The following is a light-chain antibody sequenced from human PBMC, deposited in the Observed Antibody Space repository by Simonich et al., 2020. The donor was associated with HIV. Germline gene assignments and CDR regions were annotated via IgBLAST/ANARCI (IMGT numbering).Light chain of an antibody. V-gene: IGKV3-15*01. CDR1: QSIASN. CDR3: QQYNNWPSPFT. J-gene: IGKJ3*01. CDR2: GAS. Sequence: IVMTQSPATLSVSPGERANLSFRASQSIASNFAGYQQKPGQAPRLLIYGASSRATGVPARFSGSGFGTEFSLTISSMQSEDFAVYYCQQYNNWPSPFTFGPGTKVDIK.